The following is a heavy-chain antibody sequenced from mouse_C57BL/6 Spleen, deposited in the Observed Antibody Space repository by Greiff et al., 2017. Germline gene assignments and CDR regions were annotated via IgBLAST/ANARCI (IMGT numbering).Heavy chain of an antibody. J-gene: IGHJ3*01. CDR2: ISYSGST. CDR1: GYSITSGYD. Sequence: EVQLQESGPGMVKPSQSLSLTCTVTGYSITSGYDWHWIRHFPGNKLEWMGYISYSGSTNYNPSLKSRISITHDTSKNHFFLKLNSVTTEDTATYYCARDWDGGFAYWGQGTLVTVSA. D-gene: IGHD4-1*01. V-gene: IGHV3-1*01. CDR3: ARDWDGGFAY.